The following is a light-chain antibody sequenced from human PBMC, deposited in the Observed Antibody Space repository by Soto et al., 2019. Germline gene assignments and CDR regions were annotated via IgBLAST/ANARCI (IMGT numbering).Light chain of an antibody. J-gene: IGKJ1*01. V-gene: IGKV3-15*01. CDR2: GAS. Sequence: EIVMPQSPATLSVSPGERATLSCRASQSVSSNLAWYQQKPGQAPRLLIYGASTRATGIPARFSGSGSGTEFTLTISSLQSEEWAVYYGQQYNNWPRTFGQGTKVDIK. CDR3: QQYNNWPRT. CDR1: QSVSSN.